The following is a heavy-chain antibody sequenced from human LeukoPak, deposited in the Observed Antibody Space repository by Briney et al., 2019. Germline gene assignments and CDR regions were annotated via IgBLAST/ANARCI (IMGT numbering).Heavy chain of an antibody. CDR3: ARGPDYYDSSGYPSAL. CDR1: GFTFSSYS. D-gene: IGHD3-22*01. J-gene: IGHJ3*01. V-gene: IGHV3-21*01. Sequence: GGSLRLSCAASGFTFSSYSMNWVRQAPGKGLEWVSSISSSSSYIYYADSVKGRFTISRDNAKNPLYLQMNSLRAEDTAVYYCARGPDYYDSSGYPSALWGQGTMVTVSS. CDR2: ISSSSSYI.